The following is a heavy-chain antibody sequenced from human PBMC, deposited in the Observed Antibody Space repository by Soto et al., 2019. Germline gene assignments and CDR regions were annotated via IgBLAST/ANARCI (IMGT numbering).Heavy chain of an antibody. J-gene: IGHJ5*02. CDR1: GYTFTSYA. CDR3: ARGTCSGGSCFNWFDP. D-gene: IGHD2-15*01. V-gene: IGHV1-3*01. CDR2: INAGNGNT. Sequence: ASVKVSCKASGYTFTSYAMHWVRQAPGQRLEWMGWINAGNGNTKYSQKFQGRVTITRDTSASTAYMELSSLRSEDTAVYYCARGTCSGGSCFNWFDPWGQGTLVTVSS.